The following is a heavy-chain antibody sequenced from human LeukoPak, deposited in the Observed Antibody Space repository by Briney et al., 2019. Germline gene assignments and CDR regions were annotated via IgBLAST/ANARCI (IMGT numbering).Heavy chain of an antibody. Sequence: GGSLRLSCAASGFTFSSYGMSWVRQAPGKGLEWVSAISGSGGSTYYADSVKGRFTISRDNSKNTLYLQMNSLRAEDTAVYYCAKGLIGGATTPDFAFDIWGQGTMVTVSS. D-gene: IGHD1-26*01. CDR1: GFTFSSYG. J-gene: IGHJ3*02. CDR2: ISGSGGST. CDR3: AKGLIGGATTPDFAFDI. V-gene: IGHV3-23*01.